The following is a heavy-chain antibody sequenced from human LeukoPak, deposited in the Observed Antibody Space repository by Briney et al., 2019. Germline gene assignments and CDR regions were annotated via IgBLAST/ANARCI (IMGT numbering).Heavy chain of an antibody. V-gene: IGHV4-30-4*01. CDR1: GGSISSGDYY. CDR2: IYYSGST. D-gene: IGHD6-13*01. CDR3: ARDLSSSSWYRGFDP. J-gene: IGHJ5*02. Sequence: SETLSLTCTVSGGSISSGDYYWSWIRQPPGKSLEWIGYIYYSGSTYYNPSLKSRVTISVDTSKNQFSLKLSSVTAADTAVYYCARDLSSSSWYRGFDPWGQGTLVTVSS.